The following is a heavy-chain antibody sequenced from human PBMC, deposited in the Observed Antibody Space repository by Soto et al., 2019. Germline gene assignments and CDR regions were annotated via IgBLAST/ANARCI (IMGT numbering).Heavy chain of an antibody. V-gene: IGHV5-10-1*01. CDR2: IDPSDSQT. CDR3: ARQIYDSDTGPNFQYYFDS. D-gene: IGHD3-22*01. Sequence: PVESLKISCNGSGYSFAGYWITWVRQKPGKCLEWMGRIDPSDSQTYYSPSFRGHVTISATNSITTVFLQWSSLRASDTAMYYCARQIYDSDTGPNFQYYFDSWGQGTPVTVSS. CDR1: GYSFAGYW. J-gene: IGHJ4*02.